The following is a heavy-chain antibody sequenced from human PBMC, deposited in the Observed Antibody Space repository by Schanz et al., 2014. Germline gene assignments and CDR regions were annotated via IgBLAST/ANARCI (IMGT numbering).Heavy chain of an antibody. J-gene: IGHJ4*02. CDR1: GFTFKDHY. CDR2: TRNIIHTYST. V-gene: IGHV3-72*01. D-gene: IGHD1-1*01. Sequence: EVQLVESGGGLVQPGGSLRLSCAVSGFTFKDHYMDWVRQAPGKGLEWVGRTRNIIHTYSTEYAASVKGRFTISRDDSKNSLYLQMNSLKTEDTAMYYCVRGRTATTSTNFDLWGQGTLVTVSS. CDR3: VRGRTATTSTNFDL.